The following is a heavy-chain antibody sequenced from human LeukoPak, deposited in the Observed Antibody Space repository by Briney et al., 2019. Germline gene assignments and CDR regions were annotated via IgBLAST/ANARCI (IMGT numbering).Heavy chain of an antibody. V-gene: IGHV1-2*02. CDR1: GYTFTGYY. CDR2: INPNSGGT. J-gene: IGHJ4*02. CDR3: ARDPPASFGRTPLPLGY. Sequence: ASVKVSCKASGYTFTGYYMHWVRQAPGQGLEWMGWINPNSGGTNYAQKFQGRVTMTRDTSISTAYMELSRLRSDDTAVYYCARDPPASFGRTPLPLGYWGQGTLVTVSS. D-gene: IGHD2-2*01.